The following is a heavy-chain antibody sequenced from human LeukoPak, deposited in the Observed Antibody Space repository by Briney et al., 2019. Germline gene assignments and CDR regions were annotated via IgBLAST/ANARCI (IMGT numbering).Heavy chain of an antibody. V-gene: IGHV4-59*02. CDR1: GNSVTSYY. Sequence: PAETLSLTCTVSGNSVTSYYWSWTRQPPGKGLEWIGYGDHFGGAIYNPSLKSRVTISVDSSKNQFSLRLTSVTAADTAVYHCARLSDLYNGTYLLDSWSQGTLVTVSS. CDR3: ARLSDLYNGTYLLDS. CDR2: GDHFGGA. D-gene: IGHD1-26*01. J-gene: IGHJ4*02.